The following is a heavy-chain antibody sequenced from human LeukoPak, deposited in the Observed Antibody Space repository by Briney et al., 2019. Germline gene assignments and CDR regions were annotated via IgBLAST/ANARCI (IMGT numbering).Heavy chain of an antibody. Sequence: GGSLRLSCAASGFTFSSYAMSWVRQAPGKGLEWVSAISGSGGSTYYADSVKGRFTISRDNSKNTLYLQMNSLRAEDTAVYYCAKAGRDDAGYYYYGMDVWGQGTTVTVSS. J-gene: IGHJ6*02. V-gene: IGHV3-23*01. CDR1: GFTFSSYA. CDR2: ISGSGGST. D-gene: IGHD5-24*01. CDR3: AKAGRDDAGYYYYGMDV.